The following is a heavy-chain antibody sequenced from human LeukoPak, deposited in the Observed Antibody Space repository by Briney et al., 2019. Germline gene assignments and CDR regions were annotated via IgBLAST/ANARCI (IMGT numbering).Heavy chain of an antibody. Sequence: SETLSLTCTVSGGSINNYYWSWIRQPAGKGLEWIGRIYSSGSTNYNPSLQSRVTMSVDTSKNQFSLKLSSVTAADTAVYYCTRGSSGWYSIDYWGQGTLVTVSS. D-gene: IGHD6-19*01. CDR1: GGSINNYY. J-gene: IGHJ4*02. CDR2: IYSSGST. V-gene: IGHV4-4*07. CDR3: TRGSSGWYSIDY.